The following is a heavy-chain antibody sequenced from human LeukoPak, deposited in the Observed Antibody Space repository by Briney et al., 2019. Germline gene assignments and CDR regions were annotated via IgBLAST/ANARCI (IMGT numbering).Heavy chain of an antibody. V-gene: IGHV3-21*01. Sequence: PGGALRLSCAASGFTFSTYNMNWVRQAPGKGLEWVSSISTSSNYISYADSVKGRFTISRDNAKNSLYLHMNSLRAEDTAVYYCARDPLNSSCLDYRGQGTLITVAS. CDR2: ISTSSNYI. J-gene: IGHJ4*02. CDR3: ARDPLNSSCLDY. CDR1: GFTFSTYN. D-gene: IGHD6-13*01.